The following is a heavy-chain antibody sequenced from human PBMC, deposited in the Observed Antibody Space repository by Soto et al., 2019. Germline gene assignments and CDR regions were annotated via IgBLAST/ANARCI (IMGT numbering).Heavy chain of an antibody. J-gene: IGHJ4*02. D-gene: IGHD3-22*01. V-gene: IGHV4-31*03. CDR1: GGSISSGGYY. CDR2: IYYSGST. CDR3: ARGFRFGITMIVVGLESPLGFDY. Sequence: QVQLQESGPGLVKPSQTLSLTCTVSGGSISSGGYYWSWIRQHPGKGLEWIGYIYYSGSTYYNPSLKSRVTISVDTSKNQFSLKLSSVTAADTAVYYCARGFRFGITMIVVGLESPLGFDYWGQRTLVTVSS.